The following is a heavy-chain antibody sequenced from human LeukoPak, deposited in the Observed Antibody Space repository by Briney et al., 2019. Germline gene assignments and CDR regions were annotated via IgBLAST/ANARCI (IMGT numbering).Heavy chain of an antibody. D-gene: IGHD2-2*01. V-gene: IGHV5-51*01. CDR2: IFPGDSHA. CDR1: GSIFSNYW. Sequence: GESLQISCKGSGSIFSNYWIGWVRQLPGKGLEWMGIIFPGDSHARYSPSFQGQVTISADTSIRTAYLQLISLKASDTAMYYCARHRRTKTHRYYYGMDVWGQGTTITVSS. J-gene: IGHJ6*02. CDR3: ARHRRTKTHRYYYGMDV.